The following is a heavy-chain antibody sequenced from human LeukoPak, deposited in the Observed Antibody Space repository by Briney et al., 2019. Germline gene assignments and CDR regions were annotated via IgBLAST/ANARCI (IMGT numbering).Heavy chain of an antibody. Sequence: ASVKVSFKASGYTFTIYGISWVRQAPGQGLEWMGWISAYNSNTHYAQKLQGRVTMTTDTSTSTAYMEVRSLRPEDTAVYYCARDPRGPTGYDSSGRDSLDYWGQGTLVTVSS. V-gene: IGHV1-18*01. CDR3: ARDPRGPTGYDSSGRDSLDY. D-gene: IGHD3-22*01. CDR2: ISAYNSNT. CDR1: GYTFTIYG. J-gene: IGHJ4*02.